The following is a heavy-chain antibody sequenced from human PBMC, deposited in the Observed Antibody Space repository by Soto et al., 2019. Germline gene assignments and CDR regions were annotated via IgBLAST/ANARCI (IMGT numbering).Heavy chain of an antibody. J-gene: IGHJ4*02. D-gene: IGHD6-25*01. CDR3: ARVETSLAAFDY. Sequence: GESLKISCAASGFTFSSYGMHWVRQAPGKGLEWVAVIWYDGSNKYYADSVKGRFTISRDNSKNTLYLQMNSLRAEDTAVYYCARVETSLAAFDYWGQGTLVTVSS. V-gene: IGHV3-33*01. CDR1: GFTFSSYG. CDR2: IWYDGSNK.